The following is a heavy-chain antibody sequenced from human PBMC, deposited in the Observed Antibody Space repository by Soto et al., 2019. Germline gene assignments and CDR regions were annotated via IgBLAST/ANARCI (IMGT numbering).Heavy chain of an antibody. D-gene: IGHD5-18*01. Sequence: EVQLVESGGGLVQPGGSLRLSCAASGFTFSSYWMLWVRQAPGKGLVWVSRINSDGSTTSYADSVKGRFTISRDNAMNTLCLQMNSLRADATAVYFCARVNPGCSYVNYWGQGTLVTVSS. CDR1: GFTFSSYW. CDR2: INSDGSTT. J-gene: IGHJ4*02. V-gene: IGHV3-74*01. CDR3: ARVNPGCSYVNY.